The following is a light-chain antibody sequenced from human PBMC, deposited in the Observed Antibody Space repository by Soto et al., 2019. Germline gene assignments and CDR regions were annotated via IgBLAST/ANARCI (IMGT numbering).Light chain of an antibody. CDR1: SSDVGGYNY. V-gene: IGLV2-11*01. CDR2: DVS. J-gene: IGLJ1*01. CDR3: CSYAGSYYV. Sequence: QSVLTQPRSVSGSPGQSVTISCTGTSSDVGGYNYVSWYQQHPGKAPKLMIYDVSKRPSGVPDRFSGSKSGNTASLTISGLQAEDEAEYYCCSYAGSYYVFGTGTQLTVL.